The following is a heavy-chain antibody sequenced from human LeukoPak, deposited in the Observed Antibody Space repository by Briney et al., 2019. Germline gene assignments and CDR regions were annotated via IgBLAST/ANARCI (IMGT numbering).Heavy chain of an antibody. V-gene: IGHV1-18*01. CDR3: ARVALGSWYFDL. Sequence: GASVEVSCKASGYTFTTYAISWVRQAPGQGLEWMGWISTYNGNTNYAQKFQGRVTLTTDTSTRTAYMDLRSLRSDDTAVYHCARVALGSWYFDLWGRGTLVTVSS. J-gene: IGHJ2*01. CDR2: ISTYNGNT. CDR1: GYTFTTYA. D-gene: IGHD2-15*01.